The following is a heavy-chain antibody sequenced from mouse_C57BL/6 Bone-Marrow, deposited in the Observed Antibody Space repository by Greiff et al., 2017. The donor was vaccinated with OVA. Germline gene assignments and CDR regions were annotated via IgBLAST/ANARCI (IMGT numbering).Heavy chain of an antibody. J-gene: IGHJ3*01. Sequence: QVQLKESGAELVRPGASVTLSCKASGYTFTDYEMHWVKQTPVHGLAWIGAIDPETGGTAYNQKFKGKAILTAYKSSITAYMELRSLTSEDSAVYYCTSPDGYYVGFAYWGQGTLVTVSA. D-gene: IGHD2-3*01. CDR2: IDPETGGT. CDR1: GYTFTDYE. V-gene: IGHV1-15*01. CDR3: TSPDGYYVGFAY.